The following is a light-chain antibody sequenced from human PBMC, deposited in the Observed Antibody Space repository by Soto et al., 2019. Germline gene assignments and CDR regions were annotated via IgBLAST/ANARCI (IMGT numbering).Light chain of an antibody. CDR2: AAS. V-gene: IGKV1-39*01. CDR1: QRISSY. J-gene: IGKJ2*01. CDR3: QQSYSTLYT. Sequence: DIQMTQSPSSLSASVGDRVTITCRASQRISSYLNWYQQKPGKAPKLLIYAASSLQSGVPSSFSGSGSGTDFTLTISSLQPEDFATYYCQQSYSTLYTFGQGTRLEIK.